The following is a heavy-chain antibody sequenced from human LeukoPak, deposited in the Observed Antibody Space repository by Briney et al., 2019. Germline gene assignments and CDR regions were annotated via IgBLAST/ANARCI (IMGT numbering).Heavy chain of an antibody. Sequence: GGSLRLSCAASGFTFSTYAMIWVRQAPGKGLEWVSVIGGSGSYTYYADSVKGRFAISRDNSKDTLYLQMNSLRAEDTAVYYCARDWYDYWGQGTLVTVSS. CDR3: ARDWYDY. CDR1: GFTFSTYA. CDR2: IGGSGSYT. D-gene: IGHD6-13*01. V-gene: IGHV3-23*01. J-gene: IGHJ4*02.